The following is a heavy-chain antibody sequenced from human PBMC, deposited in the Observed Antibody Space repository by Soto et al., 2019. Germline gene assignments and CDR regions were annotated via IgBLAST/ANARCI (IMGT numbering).Heavy chain of an antibody. V-gene: IGHV1-69*13. CDR3: ARGYSYGTLRGYYYYGMDV. D-gene: IGHD5-18*01. CDR1: GGTFSSYA. Sequence: GASVKVSCKASGGTFSSYAISWVLQAPGQGLEWMGGIIPIFGTANYAQKFQGRVTITADESTSTAYMELSSLRSEDTAVYYCARGYSYGTLRGYYYYGMDVWGQGTTVTVSS. J-gene: IGHJ6*02. CDR2: IIPIFGTA.